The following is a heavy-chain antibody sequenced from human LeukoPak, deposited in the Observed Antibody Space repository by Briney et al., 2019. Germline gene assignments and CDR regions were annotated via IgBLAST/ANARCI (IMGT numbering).Heavy chain of an antibody. CDR2: INPNSGAT. CDR3: ARDGGWYQLLWWCDP. D-gene: IGHD2-2*01. V-gene: IGHV1-2*02. CDR1: GYTFTGYY. J-gene: IGHJ5*02. Sequence: AASVKVSCKASGYTFTGYYMHWVRQAPGRGLEWMGWINPNSGATKYAQKFQGRVTMTRDTSISTAYMEVSRLRCDDTAVYYCARDGGWYQLLWWCDPKGQGTLVTVSS.